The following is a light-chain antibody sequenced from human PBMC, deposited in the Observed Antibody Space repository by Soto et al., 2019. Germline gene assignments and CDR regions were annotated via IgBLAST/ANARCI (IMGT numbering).Light chain of an antibody. CDR2: EVT. CDR1: NSDIADYNS. J-gene: IGLJ1*01. V-gene: IGLV2-14*01. Sequence: QSALAQPASVSGSPGQSIAISCSGTNSDIADYNSVSWYQQHPGKAPKLMISEVTYRPSGVSNRFSGPKSGNTASLTISGLQTEDEADYYCSSYSSTSTLVFGTGTKVTVL. CDR3: SSYSSTSTLV.